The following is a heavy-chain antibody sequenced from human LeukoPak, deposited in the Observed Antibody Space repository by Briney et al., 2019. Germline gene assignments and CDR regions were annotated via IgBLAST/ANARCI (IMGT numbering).Heavy chain of an antibody. Sequence: SETLSLTCTVSGGSISSSCYYWGWIRQPPGKGLEWIGYIYYSGSTNYNPSLKSRVTISVDTSKNQFSLKLSSVTAADTAVYYCARGGSSGWYSYYYYYYGMDVWGQGTTVTVSS. CDR3: ARGGSSGWYSYYYYYYGMDV. J-gene: IGHJ6*02. CDR2: IYYSGST. V-gene: IGHV4-61*05. CDR1: GGSISSSCYY. D-gene: IGHD6-19*01.